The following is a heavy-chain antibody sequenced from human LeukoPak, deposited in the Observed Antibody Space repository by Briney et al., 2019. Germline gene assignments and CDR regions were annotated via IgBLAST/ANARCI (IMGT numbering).Heavy chain of an antibody. V-gene: IGHV4-31*03. Sequence: SETLSLTCTVSGGSISSGGYYWSWIRQHPGKGLEWIGYIYYSGSTYYNPSLKSRVTISVDTSKNQFSLKLSSVTAADTAVYYCARGNGGWTYGMDVWGQGTTVTVSS. J-gene: IGHJ6*02. CDR1: GGSISSGGYY. D-gene: IGHD2-8*01. CDR2: IYYSGST. CDR3: ARGNGGWTYGMDV.